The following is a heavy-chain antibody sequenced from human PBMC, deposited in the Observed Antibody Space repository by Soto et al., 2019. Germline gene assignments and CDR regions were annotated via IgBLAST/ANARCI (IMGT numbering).Heavy chain of an antibody. J-gene: IGHJ4*02. CDR2: MYNTGST. D-gene: IGHD3-22*01. CDR1: GGSIRGYY. CDR3: ARPRSYYDTSAYLGFDY. V-gene: IGHV4-59*08. Sequence: PSGALSLTFPFFGGSIRGYYWGWVPQPPGEGLEWIGYMYNTGSTVYNPSFKSRVTISVDTSKSQFYLEVTSVTAADTAVYYCARPRSYYDTSAYLGFDYWGQGTLVTVYS.